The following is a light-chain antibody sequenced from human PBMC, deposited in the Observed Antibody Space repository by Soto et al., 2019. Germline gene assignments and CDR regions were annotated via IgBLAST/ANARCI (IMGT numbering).Light chain of an antibody. CDR3: QQYGSSPRT. CDR2: GAY. CDR1: QSVSNNY. V-gene: IGKV3-20*01. Sequence: EIVLTQSPGTLSLSPGERATLSCRASQSVSNNYLAWYQQKPGQAPRLLIYGAYSRATGIPGRFSGSGSGTAFTLTISRLEPEDFAVYYCQQYGSSPRTFGQGTKVDSK. J-gene: IGKJ1*01.